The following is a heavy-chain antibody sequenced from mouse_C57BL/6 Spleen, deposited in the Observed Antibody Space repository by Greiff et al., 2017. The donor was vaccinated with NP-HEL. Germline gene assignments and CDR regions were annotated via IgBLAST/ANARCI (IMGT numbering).Heavy chain of an antibody. Sequence: VQLVESGAELVKPGASVKISCKASGYAFSSYWMNWVKQRPGKGLEWIGQIYPGDGDTNYNGKFKGKDTLTADKSSSTAYMQLSSLTSEDSAVYFCARSYSNSYYYAMDYWGQGTSVTVSS. CDR1: GYAFSSYW. CDR3: ARSYSNSYYYAMDY. CDR2: IYPGDGDT. J-gene: IGHJ4*01. V-gene: IGHV1-80*01. D-gene: IGHD2-5*01.